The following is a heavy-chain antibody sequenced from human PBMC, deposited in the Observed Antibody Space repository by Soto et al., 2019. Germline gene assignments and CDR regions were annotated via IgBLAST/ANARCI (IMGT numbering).Heavy chain of an antibody. V-gene: IGHV4-34*01. CDR1: GGSFSGYY. CDR3: ARGLDYVVY. J-gene: IGHJ4*02. CDR2: INHSGST. Sequence: SETLSLTCAVYGGSFSGYYWNWIRQPPGKGLEWIGEINHSGSTNYNPSLKSRVTISVDTSKNQFSLKLSSVTAADTAVYYCARGLDYVVYWGQGTLVTVSS.